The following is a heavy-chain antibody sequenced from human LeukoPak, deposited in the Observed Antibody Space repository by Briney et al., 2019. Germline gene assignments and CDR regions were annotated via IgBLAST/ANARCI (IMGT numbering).Heavy chain of an antibody. V-gene: IGHV4-38-2*01. CDR3: ARHDSAIVASFDY. CDR1: GYSISSGYY. CDR2: IYHSGST. Sequence: SETLSLTCAVSGYSISSGYYWGWIRQPPGKGLEWIGGIYHSGSTYYNPSLKSRVTISVDTSKNQFSLKLSSVTATGTAVYYCARHDSAIVASFDYWGQGTLVTVSS. D-gene: IGHD3-22*01. J-gene: IGHJ4*02.